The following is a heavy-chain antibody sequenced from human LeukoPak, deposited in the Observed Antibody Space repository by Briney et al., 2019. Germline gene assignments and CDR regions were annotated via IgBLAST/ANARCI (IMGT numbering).Heavy chain of an antibody. J-gene: IGHJ6*02. Sequence: GGSLRLSCAASGFTFSSYVMTWVRQAPGKGLEWVSVISGSGGSTYYADSVKGRFTISRDNSKNTLYLQMNSLRAEDTALYYCARGPLNTFGVDAWGHGTTVTVSS. D-gene: IGHD1/OR15-1a*01. V-gene: IGHV3-23*01. CDR1: GFTFSSYV. CDR2: ISGSGGST. CDR3: ARGPLNTFGVDA.